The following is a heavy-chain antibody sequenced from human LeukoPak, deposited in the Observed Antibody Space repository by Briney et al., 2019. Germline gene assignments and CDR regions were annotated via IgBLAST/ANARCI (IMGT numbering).Heavy chain of an antibody. CDR3: AREKKTYYDFWSGYYPRSGLPHNMDV. CDR1: GDSVSSNSAA. J-gene: IGHJ6*03. V-gene: IGHV6-1*01. D-gene: IGHD3-3*01. Sequence: SQTLSLTCAISGDSVSSNSAAWNWIRQSPSRGLEWLGRTYYRSKWYNDYAVSVKSRITINPDTSKNQFSLQLNSVTPEDTAVYYCAREKKTYYDFWSGYYPRSGLPHNMDVWGKGTTVTVSS. CDR2: TYYRSKWYN.